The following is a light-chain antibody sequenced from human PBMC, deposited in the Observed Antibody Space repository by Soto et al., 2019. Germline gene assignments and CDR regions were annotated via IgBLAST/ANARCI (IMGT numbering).Light chain of an antibody. CDR1: QSRLYSSNTRNY. Sequence: DIVMTQSPESLAVSLGERATITCKSSQSRLYSSNTRNYLAWYQQKPGQPPKVLIYWASTRESGVPDRFSGSGSGTDFALTISSLHAEDVAVYYCQQYYSPYSFGQGTKVEIK. J-gene: IGKJ2*03. CDR3: QQYYSPYS. CDR2: WAS. V-gene: IGKV4-1*01.